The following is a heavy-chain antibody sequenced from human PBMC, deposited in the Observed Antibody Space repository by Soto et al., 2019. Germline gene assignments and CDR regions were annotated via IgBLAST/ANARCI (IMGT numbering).Heavy chain of an antibody. Sequence: PGGSLRLSCAAFGFTVSSNYMSWVRQAPGKGLEWVSVIYSGGSTYYADSVKGRFTISRHNSKNTLYLQMNSLRAEDTAVYYCARGPIQQQLALYYYYGMDVWGQGTTVTVSS. J-gene: IGHJ6*02. CDR3: ARGPIQQQLALYYYYGMDV. CDR1: GFTVSSNY. D-gene: IGHD6-13*01. V-gene: IGHV3-53*04. CDR2: IYSGGST.